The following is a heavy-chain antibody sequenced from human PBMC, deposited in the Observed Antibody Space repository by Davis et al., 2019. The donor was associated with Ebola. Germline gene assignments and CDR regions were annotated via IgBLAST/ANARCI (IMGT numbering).Heavy chain of an antibody. J-gene: IGHJ5*02. CDR3: ARGRAGSFNWFDP. V-gene: IGHV1-8*01. CDR2: MNPNSGNR. Sequence: AASVKVSCKASGYTFTSYDINWVRQAPGQGLEWMGWMNPNSGNRGYVQKFQGRVTMTRNTSISTAYMELSSLRSEDTAVYYCARGRAGSFNWFDPWGQGTLVTVSS. CDR1: GYTFTSYD. D-gene: IGHD1-26*01.